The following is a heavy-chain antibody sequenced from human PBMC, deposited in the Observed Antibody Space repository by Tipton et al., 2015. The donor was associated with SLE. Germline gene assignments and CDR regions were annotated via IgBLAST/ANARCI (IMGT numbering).Heavy chain of an antibody. CDR3: ARPRDSSGWPPLLEY. D-gene: IGHD6-19*01. CDR1: GFTFSSYG. J-gene: IGHJ4*02. CDR2: ISYDGSNK. Sequence: SLRLSCAASGFTFSSYGMHWVRQAPGKGLEWVAVISYDGSNKYYADSVKGRFAISRDNSKNTLYLQMNSLRAEDTAVYYCARPRDSSGWPPLLEYWGQGTLVTVSS. V-gene: IGHV3-30*19.